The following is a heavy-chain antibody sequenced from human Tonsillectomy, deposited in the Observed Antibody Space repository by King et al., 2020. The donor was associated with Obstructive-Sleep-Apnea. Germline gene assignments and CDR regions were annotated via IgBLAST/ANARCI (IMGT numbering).Heavy chain of an antibody. CDR3: ASGYFDWLSNYYFDY. V-gene: IGHV3-74*01. Sequence: EVQLVESGGGLVQPGGSLRLSCAASGFTFSSYWMHWVRHAPGEGLMWVSRINSDGSSTSYADSVKGRFTISRDNAKNTLYLLMNSLRAEDTAVYYCASGYFDWLSNYYFDYWGQGTLVTVSS. CDR1: GFTFSSYW. D-gene: IGHD3-9*01. J-gene: IGHJ4*02. CDR2: INSDGSST.